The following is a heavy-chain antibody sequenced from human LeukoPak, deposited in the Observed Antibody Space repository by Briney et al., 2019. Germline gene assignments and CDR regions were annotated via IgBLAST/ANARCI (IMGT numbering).Heavy chain of an antibody. CDR2: IYPGDSDT. CDR1: GYSFTSYW. V-gene: IGHV5-51*01. Sequence: PGESLQISCKGSGYSFTSYWIGWVRQMPGKGLEWMGIIYPGDSDTRYSPSFQGQVTISADKSISTAYLQWSSLKASDTAMYYCARQEGYCSGGSCQYYFDYWGQGTLVTVSS. D-gene: IGHD2-15*01. CDR3: ARQEGYCSGGSCQYYFDY. J-gene: IGHJ4*02.